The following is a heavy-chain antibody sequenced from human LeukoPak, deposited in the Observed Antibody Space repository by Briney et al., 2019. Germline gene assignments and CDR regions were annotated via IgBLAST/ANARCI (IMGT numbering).Heavy chain of an antibody. J-gene: IGHJ4*02. D-gene: IGHD3-9*01. Sequence: ASVKVSCKASGHTFTGYYMHWVRQAPGQGLEWMGWINPNSGGTNYAQKFQGRVTMTRDTSISTAYMELSRLRSDDTAVYYCARAVVGYLTGYSYWGQGTLVTVSS. CDR3: ARAVVGYLTGYSY. CDR1: GHTFTGYY. CDR2: INPNSGGT. V-gene: IGHV1-2*02.